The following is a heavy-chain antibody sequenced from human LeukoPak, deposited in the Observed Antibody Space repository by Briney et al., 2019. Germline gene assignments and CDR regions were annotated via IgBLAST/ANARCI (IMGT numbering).Heavy chain of an antibody. CDR3: ARDHSIQLTETLFDY. V-gene: IGHV3-15*01. Sequence: SGGSLRLSYAASGFTFSDAWMSWVRQAPGKGLEWVGRIKSKTDGGTTDYAAPVKGRFTISRDNAKNSLYLQMNSLRAEDTAVYYCARDHSIQLTETLFDYWGQGTLVTVSS. CDR2: IKSKTDGGTT. D-gene: IGHD5-18*01. J-gene: IGHJ4*02. CDR1: GFTFSDAW.